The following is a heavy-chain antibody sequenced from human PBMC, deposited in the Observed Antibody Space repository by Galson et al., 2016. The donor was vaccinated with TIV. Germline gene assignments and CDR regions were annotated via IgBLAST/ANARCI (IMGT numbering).Heavy chain of an antibody. CDR2: INPSGGST. D-gene: IGHD6-13*01. CDR1: GYTFTSYY. Sequence: SVKVSCKASGYTFTSYYMHWVRQAPGQGLEWMGIINPSGGSTSYAQKFQGRVTMTRVTSTSTVYMELSSLKAEDTGVYYCAREKRLQLVMDYWGQGTLVTVSS. V-gene: IGHV1-46*01. CDR3: AREKRLQLVMDY. J-gene: IGHJ4*02.